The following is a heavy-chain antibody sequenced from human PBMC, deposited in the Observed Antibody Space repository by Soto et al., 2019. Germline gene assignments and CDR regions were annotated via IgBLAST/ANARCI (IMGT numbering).Heavy chain of an antibody. CDR2: IYYSGST. D-gene: IGHD5-18*01. V-gene: IGHV4-30-4*01. J-gene: IGHJ6*02. Sequence: QVQLQESGPGLVKPSQTLSLTCTVSGGSISSGDYYWSWIRQPPGKGLEWIGYIYYSGSTYYNPSHXRRAXIXLDTSKHQFSLKLSSVTAADTAVYYCARASPVVTDVRGQGTTVTVSS. CDR3: ARASPVVTDV. CDR1: GGSISSGDYY.